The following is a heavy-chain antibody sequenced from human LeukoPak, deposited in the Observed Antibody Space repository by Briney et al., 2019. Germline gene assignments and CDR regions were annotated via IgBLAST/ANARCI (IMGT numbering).Heavy chain of an antibody. Sequence: GGSLRLSCAASGFTFSDYNMRWIRQAPGKGLEWVSSISRSGSTKYYADSVKGRFTISRDNNKNSLYLQMNGLRTEDTALYYCAKGGPAVADNYYYMDVWGKGTTVTVSS. D-gene: IGHD6-19*01. CDR1: GFTFSDYN. CDR3: AKGGPAVADNYYYMDV. J-gene: IGHJ6*03. V-gene: IGHV3-11*01. CDR2: ISRSGSTK.